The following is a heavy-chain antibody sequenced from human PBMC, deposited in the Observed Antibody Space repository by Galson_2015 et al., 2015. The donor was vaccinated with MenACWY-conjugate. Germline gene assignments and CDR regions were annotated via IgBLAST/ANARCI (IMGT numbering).Heavy chain of an antibody. CDR1: GGSFSGYY. D-gene: IGHD2-2*01. CDR2: INHSGST. V-gene: IGHV4-34*01. J-gene: IGHJ5*02. CDR3: ARGGDCSSTSCPANWFDP. Sequence: ETLSLTCAVYGGSFSGYYWSWIRQPPGKGLEWIGEINHSGSTNYNPSLKSRVTISVDTSKNQFSLKLSSVTAADTAVYYCARGGDCSSTSCPANWFDPWGQGTLVTVSS.